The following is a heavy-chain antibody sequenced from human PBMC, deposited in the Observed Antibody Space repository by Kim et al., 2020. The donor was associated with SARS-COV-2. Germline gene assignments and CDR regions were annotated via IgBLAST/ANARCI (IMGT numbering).Heavy chain of an antibody. Sequence: ASVKVSCKASGYTFTSYYIHWVRQAPGQGLEWMGIINPSGGSTSYAQKFQDRVTMTRDTSTSTVYMELRSLRSEDTAVYYCARDNTIVGVPAALYFDYWGQGTLVTVSS. CDR2: INPSGGST. V-gene: IGHV1-46*01. CDR3: ARDNTIVGVPAALYFDY. J-gene: IGHJ4*02. D-gene: IGHD2-2*01. CDR1: GYTFTSYY.